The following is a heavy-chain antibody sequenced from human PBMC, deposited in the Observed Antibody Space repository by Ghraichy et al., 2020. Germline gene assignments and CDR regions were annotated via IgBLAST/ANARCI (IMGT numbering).Heavy chain of an antibody. Sequence: SQTLSLTCTVSGGSISSYYWSWIRQPPGKGLEWIGYIYYSGSTNYNPSLKSRVTISVDTSKSQFSLKLSSVTAADTAVYFCARHDRGSGYYSLDYWGQGTLVTVSS. CDR1: GGSISSYY. J-gene: IGHJ4*02. CDR3: ARHDRGSGYYSLDY. CDR2: IYYSGST. D-gene: IGHD3-22*01. V-gene: IGHV4-59*08.